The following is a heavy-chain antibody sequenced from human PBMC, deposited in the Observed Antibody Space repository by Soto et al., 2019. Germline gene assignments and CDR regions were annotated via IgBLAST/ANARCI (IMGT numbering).Heavy chain of an antibody. CDR3: ARDLPSPEVRSYGMDV. Sequence: QVQLVQSGAEVKKPGSSVKVSCKVSGGTFSSYRFSWVRQAPGQGLEWMGGITPVFGTPDYAQKFQGRVTVTADRSTNTAYMELSRLTSEDTAVYYCARDLPSPEVRSYGMDVWGQGTTVTVSS. J-gene: IGHJ6*02. D-gene: IGHD3-10*01. CDR1: GGTFSSYR. V-gene: IGHV1-69*06. CDR2: ITPVFGTP.